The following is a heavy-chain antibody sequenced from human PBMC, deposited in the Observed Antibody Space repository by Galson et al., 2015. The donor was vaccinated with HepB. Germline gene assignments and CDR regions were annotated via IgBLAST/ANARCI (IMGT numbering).Heavy chain of an antibody. J-gene: IGHJ4*02. D-gene: IGHD2-15*01. CDR3: GRDLNVAADY. CDR2: ISYDGSNK. V-gene: IGHV3-30*04. Sequence: SLRLSCAASGFTFSSYAIHWVRQAPGKGLEWVAVISYDGSNKYYADSVRGRFTLSRDNSKNTLYLQMNSLRTEDTAVYYCGRDLNVAADYWGRGTLVSVSS. CDR1: GFTFSSYA.